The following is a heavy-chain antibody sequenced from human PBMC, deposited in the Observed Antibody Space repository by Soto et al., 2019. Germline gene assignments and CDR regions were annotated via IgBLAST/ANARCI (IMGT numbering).Heavy chain of an antibody. CDR1: GFTFSNAW. D-gene: IGHD1-7*01. CDR3: TTDGKLELHQGMDV. Sequence: GSLILSCAASGFTFSNAWMSLVRQAPGKGLEWVGRIKSKTDGGTTDYAAPVKGRFTISRDDSKNTLYLQMNSLKTEDTAVYYCTTDGKLELHQGMDVWGQGTTVTVS. CDR2: IKSKTDGGTT. J-gene: IGHJ6*02. V-gene: IGHV3-15*01.